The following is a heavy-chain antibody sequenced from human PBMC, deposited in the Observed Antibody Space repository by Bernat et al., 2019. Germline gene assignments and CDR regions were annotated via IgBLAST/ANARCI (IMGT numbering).Heavy chain of an antibody. CDR3: AKDRSYLNAFDI. CDR2: ISASGRRT. CDR1: GFTFSSYA. V-gene: IGHV3-23*01. J-gene: IGHJ3*02. D-gene: IGHD2-21*01. Sequence: EVQLLESGGGLVQPGGSLRLSCAASGFTFSSYAMSWVRQAPGKGLEWVSAISASGRRTNYVDSVKGRFTISRDNSKNTLYLQMNSLRAEDTAVYYCAKDRSYLNAFDIWGQGTTVTVSS.